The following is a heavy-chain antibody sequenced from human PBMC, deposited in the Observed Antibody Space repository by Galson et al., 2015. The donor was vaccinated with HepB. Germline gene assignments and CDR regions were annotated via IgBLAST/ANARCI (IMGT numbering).Heavy chain of an antibody. J-gene: IGHJ3*02. CDR1: GGSISSSSYY. CDR2: IYYSGST. Sequence: SETLSLTCTVSGGSISSSSYYWGWIRQPPGKGLEWIGSIYYSGSTYYNPSLKSRVTISVDTSKNQFSLKLSSVTAADTAVYYCARTHLPAVWFGELLSAFDIWGQGTMVTVSS. CDR3: ARTHLPAVWFGELLSAFDI. D-gene: IGHD3-10*01. V-gene: IGHV4-39*01.